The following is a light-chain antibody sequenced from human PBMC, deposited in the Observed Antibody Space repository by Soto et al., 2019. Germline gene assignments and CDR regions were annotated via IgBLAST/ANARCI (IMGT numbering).Light chain of an antibody. CDR2: AAS. Sequence: EIVLTQSPGTLSLSPGARATLSCRASQSVSSNYLAWYQQKPGQAPRLLIYAASSRATGIPGRFSGSGSGTDFTLTISRLEPEDFAVYYCQQFGSSRTFGQGTKVEIK. V-gene: IGKV3-20*01. J-gene: IGKJ1*01. CDR1: QSVSSNY. CDR3: QQFGSSRT.